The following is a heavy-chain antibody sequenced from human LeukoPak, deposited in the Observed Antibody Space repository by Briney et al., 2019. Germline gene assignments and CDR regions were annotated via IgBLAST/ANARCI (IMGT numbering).Heavy chain of an antibody. CDR3: ARPIGGGIEDMDV. J-gene: IGHJ6*03. CDR1: GGSIGTYY. V-gene: IGHV4-59*08. Sequence: PSETLSLTCIVSGGSIGTYYWSWIRQSPGKGLEWIGYVYETGSTRYNPYLQSRVTISVDTSRNQFFLKMSSVTAADTAVYYCARPIGGGIEDMDVWGTGTKVTVSS. D-gene: IGHD3-16*02. CDR2: VYETGST.